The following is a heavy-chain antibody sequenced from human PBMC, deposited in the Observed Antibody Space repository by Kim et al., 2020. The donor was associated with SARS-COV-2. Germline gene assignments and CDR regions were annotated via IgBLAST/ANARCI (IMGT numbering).Heavy chain of an antibody. J-gene: IGHJ6*02. CDR1: GFTFSSYA. CDR3: AKDSEKGYCSSTSCYAGYYYYGMDV. Sequence: GGSLRLSCAASGFTFSSYAMSWVRQAPGKGLEWVSAISGSGGSTYYADSVKGRFTISRDNSKNTLYLQMNSLRAEDTAVYYCAKDSEKGYCSSTSCYAGYYYYGMDVWGQGTTVTVSS. D-gene: IGHD2-2*01. V-gene: IGHV3-23*01. CDR2: ISGSGGST.